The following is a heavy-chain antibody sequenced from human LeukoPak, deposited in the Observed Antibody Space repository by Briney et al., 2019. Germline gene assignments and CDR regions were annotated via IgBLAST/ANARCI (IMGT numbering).Heavy chain of an antibody. CDR3: SRASITVVRGVISNWFDP. CDR1: GFTFSSYS. Sequence: QPGGSLRLSCAASGFTFSSYSMNWVRQAPGKGLEWVSSISSSSSTIYYADSVKGRFTISRDNAKNSLYLQMNSLRAEDTAVYYCSRASITVVRGVISNWFDPWGQGTLVTVSS. J-gene: IGHJ5*02. CDR2: ISSSSSTI. D-gene: IGHD3-10*01. V-gene: IGHV3-48*04.